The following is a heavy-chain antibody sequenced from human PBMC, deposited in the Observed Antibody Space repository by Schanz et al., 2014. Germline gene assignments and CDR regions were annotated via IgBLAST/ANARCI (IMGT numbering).Heavy chain of an antibody. CDR1: GFSVSTNY. Sequence: EVQLVESGGGVVQPGGSLRLSCAVSGFSVSTNYMSWVRQAPGKGLEWVSSIYINSGSTNYADSVKGRFIISRDSSKNTLFLQMNSLRAEDTAVYFCARDEGRDGYNLAFDVWGQGTLVTVSS. J-gene: IGHJ3*01. CDR3: ARDEGRDGYNLAFDV. D-gene: IGHD5-12*01. V-gene: IGHV3-53*01. CDR2: IYINSGST.